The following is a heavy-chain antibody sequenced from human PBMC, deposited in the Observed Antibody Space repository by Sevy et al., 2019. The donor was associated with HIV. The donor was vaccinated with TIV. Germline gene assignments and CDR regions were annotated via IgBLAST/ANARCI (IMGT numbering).Heavy chain of an antibody. CDR2: INPNSGGT. J-gene: IGHJ5*02. Sequence: ASVKVSCKASGYTFTGYYMHWVRQAPGQGLEWMGWINPNSGGTNYAQKFHGRVTMTRDTSISTAYMELSRLRSDDTAVYYCSSGFYYYDSSGYYWPCGQGTLVTVSS. CDR1: GYTFTGYY. CDR3: SSGFYYYDSSGYYWP. D-gene: IGHD3-22*01. V-gene: IGHV1-2*02.